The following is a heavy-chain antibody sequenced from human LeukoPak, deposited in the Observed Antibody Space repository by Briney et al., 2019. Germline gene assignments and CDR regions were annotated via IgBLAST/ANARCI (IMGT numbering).Heavy chain of an antibody. D-gene: IGHD3-22*01. Sequence: PSETLSLTCTVSGGSISNYYWSWVRQPPGKGLEWIGYIYYSVSTNYNPSLKSRVTISVDTSKNQFSLKLSSVTAADTAVYYCARVFSTNYYDNRGWFDPWGQGTLVTVSS. CDR2: IYYSVST. CDR1: GGSISNYY. J-gene: IGHJ5*02. CDR3: ARVFSTNYYDNRGWFDP. V-gene: IGHV4-59*01.